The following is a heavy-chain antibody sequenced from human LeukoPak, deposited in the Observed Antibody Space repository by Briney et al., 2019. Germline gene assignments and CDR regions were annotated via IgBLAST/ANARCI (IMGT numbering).Heavy chain of an antibody. Sequence: GGSLRLSCSASGFTFSSYAMHWVRQAPGKGLEYVSAISNNGGSTYYADSVKGRFTISRDNSKNTLYLQVSSLRGEDTAVYYCVKDFEGDYNNWSDPWGQGTLVTVSS. V-gene: IGHV3-64D*06. J-gene: IGHJ5*02. CDR1: GFTFSSYA. CDR3: VKDFEGDYNNWSDP. CDR2: ISNNGGST. D-gene: IGHD4-17*01.